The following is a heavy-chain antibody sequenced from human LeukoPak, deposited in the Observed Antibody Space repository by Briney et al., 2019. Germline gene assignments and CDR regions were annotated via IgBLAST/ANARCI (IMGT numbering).Heavy chain of an antibody. Sequence: GGSLRLSCAASGLTVSSTYMSWVRQTPGKGLEWVSVIYSGGSTYYADSVKGRFTISRDNSKNTLYLQMNSLRTEDTAVYYCARDRGWNEEFDYWGQGTLVTVSS. J-gene: IGHJ4*02. CDR2: IYSGGST. D-gene: IGHD1-1*01. CDR3: ARDRGWNEEFDY. V-gene: IGHV3-66*02. CDR1: GLTVSSTY.